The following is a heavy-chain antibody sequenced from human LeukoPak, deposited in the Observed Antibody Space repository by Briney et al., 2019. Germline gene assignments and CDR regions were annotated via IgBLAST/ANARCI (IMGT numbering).Heavy chain of an antibody. V-gene: IGHV3-48*03. CDR1: GFTFSSYE. Sequence: GGSLRLSCASSGFTFSSYEMNWVRQAPGKGLEWVSYISSSGGTRYYADSVKGRFTISRDNAKNSLHLQMSSLRAEDTALYYCAKVGMAGALYYFDYWGQGTLVTVSS. CDR3: AKVGMAGALYYFDY. CDR2: ISSSGGTR. D-gene: IGHD1-26*01. J-gene: IGHJ4*02.